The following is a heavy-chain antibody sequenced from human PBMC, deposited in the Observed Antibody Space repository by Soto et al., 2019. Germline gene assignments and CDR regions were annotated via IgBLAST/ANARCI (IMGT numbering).Heavy chain of an antibody. D-gene: IGHD3-16*02. J-gene: IGHJ4*02. CDR1: GFTFSNAW. CDR3: TTAGPTYYDYIWGSYRPNY. Sequence: GGSPRLSCAASGFTFSNAWMSWVRQAPGKGLEWVGRIKSKTDGGTTDYAAPVKGRFTISRDDSKNTLYLQMNSLKTEDTAVYYCTTAGPTYYDYIWGSYRPNYWGQGTLVTVSS. V-gene: IGHV3-15*01. CDR2: IKSKTDGGTT.